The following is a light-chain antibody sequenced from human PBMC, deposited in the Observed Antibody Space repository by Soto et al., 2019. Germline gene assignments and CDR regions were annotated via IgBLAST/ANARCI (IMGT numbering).Light chain of an antibody. CDR2: AAS. V-gene: IGKV3-11*01. CDR1: QSVSSY. CDR3: QHRSN. Sequence: EIVLTQSPATLSLFPGERATLSCRASQSVSSYLAWYQQKPGQAPRLLMYAASNRATGIPARFSGSGSGTDFTLTISSLEPEDFAVYYCQHRSNFGGGTKVEMK. J-gene: IGKJ4*01.